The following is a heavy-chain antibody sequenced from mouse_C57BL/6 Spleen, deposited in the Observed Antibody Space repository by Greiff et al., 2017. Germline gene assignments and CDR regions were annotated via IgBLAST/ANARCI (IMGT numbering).Heavy chain of an antibody. CDR1: GYTFTDYY. J-gene: IGHJ4*01. V-gene: IGHV1-19*01. Sequence: EVQLQQSGPVLVKPGASVKMSCKASGYTFTDYYMNWVKQSHGKSLEWIGVINPYNGGTSYNQKFKGKATLTVDKSSSTAYMELNSLTSEDSAVYYCARKDYGSPYAMDYWGQGTSVTVSS. CDR3: ARKDYGSPYAMDY. CDR2: INPYNGGT. D-gene: IGHD1-1*01.